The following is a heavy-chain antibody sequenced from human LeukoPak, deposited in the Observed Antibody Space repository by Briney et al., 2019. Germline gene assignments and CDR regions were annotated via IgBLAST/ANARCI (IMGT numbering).Heavy chain of an antibody. CDR3: ARQRDTASVGAFDI. Sequence: SETLSLTCSVSGGSIRTNTNSWGWNSSNYWGWIRQPPGKGLEWIGSIHYSGTTYYHPSLQSRLTISVDTSKNQFSLKVTSVTAADTALYYCARQRDTASVGAFDIWGQGTLVTVSS. CDR2: IHYSGTT. D-gene: IGHD5-18*01. J-gene: IGHJ3*02. CDR1: GGSIRTNTNSWGWNSSNY. V-gene: IGHV4-39*01.